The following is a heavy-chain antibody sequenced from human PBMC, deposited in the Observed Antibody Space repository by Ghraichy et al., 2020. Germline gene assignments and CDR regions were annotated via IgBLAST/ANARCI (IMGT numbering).Heavy chain of an antibody. J-gene: IGHJ4*02. CDR2: IIPIFGTA. V-gene: IGHV1-69*13. CDR1: GGTFSSYA. CDR3: ARDPHDSSGYYYFDY. Sequence: SVKVSCKASGGTFSSYAISWVRQAPGQGLEWMGGIIPIFGTANYAQKFQGRVTITADESTSTAYMELSSLRSEDTAVYYCARDPHDSSGYYYFDYWGQGTLVTVSS. D-gene: IGHD3-22*01.